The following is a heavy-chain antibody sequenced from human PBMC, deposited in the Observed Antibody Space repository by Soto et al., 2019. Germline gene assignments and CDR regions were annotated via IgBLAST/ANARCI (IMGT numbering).Heavy chain of an antibody. CDR1: GFTFDDYA. Sequence: HPGGSLRLSCAASGFTFDDYAMHWVRQAPGKGLEWVSGISWNSGSIGYADSVKGRFTISRDNAKNSLYLQMNSLRAEDTALYYCAKALAIAVAGTGAFDIWGQGTMVTVSS. V-gene: IGHV3-9*01. CDR3: AKALAIAVAGTGAFDI. CDR2: ISWNSGSI. D-gene: IGHD6-19*01. J-gene: IGHJ3*02.